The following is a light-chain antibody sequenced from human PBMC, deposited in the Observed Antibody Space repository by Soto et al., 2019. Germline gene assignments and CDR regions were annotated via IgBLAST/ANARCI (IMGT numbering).Light chain of an antibody. CDR3: SSYTSASTLLYL. CDR1: SSDVGGYNY. V-gene: IGLV2-14*01. CDR2: GVT. J-gene: IGLJ1*01. Sequence: QSALTQPASVSGSPGQSITISCTGTSSDVGGYNYVSWYQQHPGIAPRLLIYGVTNRPSGVSSRFSGSKSGNTASLTISGVPAEDEADYHCSSYTSASTLLYLFGTGTKVTVL.